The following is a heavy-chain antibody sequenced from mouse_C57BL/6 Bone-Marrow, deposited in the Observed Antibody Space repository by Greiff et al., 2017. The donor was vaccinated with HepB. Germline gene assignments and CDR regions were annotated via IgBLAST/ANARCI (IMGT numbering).Heavy chain of an antibody. D-gene: IGHD1-1*01. J-gene: IGHJ3*01. CDR1: GYTFTSYG. CDR2: IYPRSGNT. CDR3: ARERGYYYGSRPWFAY. Sequence: QVHVKQSGAELARPGASVKLSCKASGYTFTSYGISWVKQRTGQGLEWIGEIYPRSGNTYYNEKFKGKATLTADKSSSTAYMELRSRTSEDSAVYFCARERGYYYGSRPWFAYWGQGTLVTVSA. V-gene: IGHV1-81*01.